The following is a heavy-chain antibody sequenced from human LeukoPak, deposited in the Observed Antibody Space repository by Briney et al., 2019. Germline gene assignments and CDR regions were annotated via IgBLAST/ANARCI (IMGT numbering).Heavy chain of an antibody. J-gene: IGHJ4*02. CDR2: ISSSSSYI. CDR1: GFTFSSYS. Sequence: GGSLRLSCAASGFTFSSYSMNWVRQVPGKGLEWVSSISSSSSYIYYADSVKGRFTISRDNAKNSLYLQMNSLRAEDTAVYYCARDPLTMIVVATFDYWGQGTLVTVSS. CDR3: ARDPLTMIVVATFDY. D-gene: IGHD3-22*01. V-gene: IGHV3-21*01.